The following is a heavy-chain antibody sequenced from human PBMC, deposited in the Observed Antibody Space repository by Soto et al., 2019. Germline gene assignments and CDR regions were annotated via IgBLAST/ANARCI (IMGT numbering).Heavy chain of an antibody. J-gene: IGHJ6*02. V-gene: IGHV1-18*01. CDR1: GYTFRNYI. CDR2: ISPYNGNT. D-gene: IGHD2-21*02. Sequence: QVQLVQSAGEVKKPGASAIVSCQASGYTFRNYIIAWLRQAPGQGLEWMGWISPYNGNTNYARQLRGRVTLTTETSTSAAYLELRKVGSDDAATYYCARYCAGNACYSRHYYAMDVWGQGTTVSVS. CDR3: ARYCAGNACYSRHYYAMDV.